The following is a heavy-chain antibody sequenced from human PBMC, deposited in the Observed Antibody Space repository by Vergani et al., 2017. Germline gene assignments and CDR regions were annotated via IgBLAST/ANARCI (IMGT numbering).Heavy chain of an antibody. J-gene: IGHJ4*02. CDR3: VRYRGLCARSRCYTDAWDY. Sequence: QVQLVESGGGVVQPGTSLRLSCVVSGFALNRHAMYWVRQAPGKGLEWVVGISFDGTNEYYPDLVKGRFTISRDIAKNTLYLQVRSLRLEDTGDYHCVRYRGLCARSRCYTDAWDYLGQGTTVTVSS. V-gene: IGHV3-30-3*01. CDR1: GFALNRHA. CDR2: ISFDGTNE. D-gene: IGHD2-2*02.